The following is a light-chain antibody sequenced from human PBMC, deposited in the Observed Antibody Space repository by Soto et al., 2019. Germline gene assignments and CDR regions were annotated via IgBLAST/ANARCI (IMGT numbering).Light chain of an antibody. CDR2: GAS. Sequence: EVVMRQSPATLSVSPGEGATLSCRASQSVSSSYLAWYQQKPGQAPRLLISGASSRATGIPDRFSGSGSGTDFTLTISRLEPEDFAVYYCQQYGSSPRTFGQGTKVDIK. CDR1: QSVSSSY. V-gene: IGKV3-20*01. CDR3: QQYGSSPRT. J-gene: IGKJ1*01.